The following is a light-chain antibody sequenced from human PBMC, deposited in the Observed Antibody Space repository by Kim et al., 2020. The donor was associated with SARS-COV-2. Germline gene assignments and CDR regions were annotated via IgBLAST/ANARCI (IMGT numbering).Light chain of an antibody. CDR3: QHCNGYPA. CDR2: KAS. Sequence: DIQMTQSPSILSASVGDRVTITCRASQNIYSWLAWYQQKPGKAPELLIYKASSLKTGVPSRFSGSGSGTEFTLTISSLQPDDFATYSCQHCNGYPAFGQGTKVDIK. J-gene: IGKJ1*01. CDR1: QNIYSW. V-gene: IGKV1-5*03.